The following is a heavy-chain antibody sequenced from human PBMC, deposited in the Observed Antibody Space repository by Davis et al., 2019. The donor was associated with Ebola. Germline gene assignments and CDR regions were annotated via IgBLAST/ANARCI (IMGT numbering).Heavy chain of an antibody. D-gene: IGHD6-6*01. J-gene: IGHJ5*02. V-gene: IGHV1-2*06. CDR1: GYTFTGYY. CDR3: ARDLAARRGWFDP. CDR2: INPNSGGT. Sequence: ASVKVSCKASGYTFTGYYMHWVRQAPGQGLEWMGRINPNSGGTNYAQKFQGRVTMTRDTSISTAYMELSRLRSDDTAVYYCARDLAARRGWFDPWGQGTLVTVSS.